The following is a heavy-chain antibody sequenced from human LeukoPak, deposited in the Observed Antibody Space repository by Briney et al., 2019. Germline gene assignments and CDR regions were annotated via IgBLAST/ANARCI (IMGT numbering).Heavy chain of an antibody. D-gene: IGHD4-17*01. CDR1: GFTFSSYW. CDR3: TRDRTTVTLFDY. V-gene: IGHV3-74*01. CDR2: ISTDGSTT. J-gene: IGHJ4*02. Sequence: GGSLRLPCAASGFTFSSYWMHWVRQAPGKGLVWVSRISTDGSTTGYADSVKGRSTISRDNAKNTLYLQMNSLRAEDTAVYYCTRDRTTVTLFDYWGQGILVTVSP.